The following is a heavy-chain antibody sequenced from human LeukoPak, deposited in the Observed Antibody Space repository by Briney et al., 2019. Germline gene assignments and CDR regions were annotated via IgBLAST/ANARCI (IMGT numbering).Heavy chain of an antibody. J-gene: IGHJ4*02. CDR3: AGRDSSGYYTPFDY. D-gene: IGHD3-22*01. CDR2: ISGSGGST. CDR1: GFTFSSYA. V-gene: IGHV3-23*01. Sequence: PGGSLRLSCAASGFTFSSYAMSWVRQAPGKGLEWVSAISGSGGSTYYADSVKGRFTISRDNSKNTLYLQMNSLRAEDTAVYYCAGRDSSGYYTPFDYWGQGTLVTVSS.